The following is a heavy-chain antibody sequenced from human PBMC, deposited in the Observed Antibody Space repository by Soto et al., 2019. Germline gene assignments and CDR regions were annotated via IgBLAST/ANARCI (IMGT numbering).Heavy chain of an antibody. J-gene: IGHJ4*02. Sequence: VASVKVSCKASGYTFTGYYMHWVRQVPGQGLEWMGWINPNSGGTNYAQKFQGRVTMTRDTSISTAYMELSRLRSDDTAVYYCARDPESRSHYGSGSPLGYWGQGTLVTVSS. CDR1: GYTFTGYY. CDR3: ARDPESRSHYGSGSPLGY. V-gene: IGHV1-2*02. D-gene: IGHD3-10*01. CDR2: INPNSGGT.